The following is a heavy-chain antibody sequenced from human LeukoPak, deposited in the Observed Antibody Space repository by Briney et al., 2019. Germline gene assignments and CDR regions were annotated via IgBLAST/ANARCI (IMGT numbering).Heavy chain of an antibody. CDR3: ARTTESNYYDSSGHYRYYFDY. CDR2: IYPGDSDT. J-gene: IGHJ4*02. V-gene: IGHV5-51*01. Sequence: GESLKISCKGSGYSITSYRIGWVRQMPGKGLEWMGIIYPGDSDTRYSPSFQGQVTISADKSISTAYLQWSSLKASDTAMYYCARTTESNYYDSSGHYRYYFDYWGQGILVTVSS. CDR1: GYSITSYR. D-gene: IGHD3-22*01.